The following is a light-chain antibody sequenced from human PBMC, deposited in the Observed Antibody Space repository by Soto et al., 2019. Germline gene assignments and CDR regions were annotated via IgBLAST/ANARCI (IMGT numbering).Light chain of an antibody. Sequence: DIQMTQSPSTLSASVGDRVTITCRASRSISSWLAWYQQKPGKAPKLLIYDASSLESGVPSRFSGSGSGTEFTLTISSLQPDDFATYYCQQYNSYWTLGQGTKVDIK. V-gene: IGKV1-5*01. CDR3: QQYNSYWT. CDR1: RSISSW. CDR2: DAS. J-gene: IGKJ1*01.